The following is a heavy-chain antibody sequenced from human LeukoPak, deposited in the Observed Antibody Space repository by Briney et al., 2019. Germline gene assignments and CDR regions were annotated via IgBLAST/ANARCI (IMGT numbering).Heavy chain of an antibody. V-gene: IGHV4-39*01. CDR3: ARRTGFDSGHYFDY. J-gene: IGHJ4*02. D-gene: IGHD6-19*01. Sequence: PSETLSLTCTVSGGSISRNSYYWGWIRQPPGKGLEWIGSIYYSGSTYYYPSLKSRVTISIDTSKNQFSLKLSSVTAADTAVYYCARRTGFDSGHYFDYWGRESWSPSPQ. CDR2: IYYSGST. CDR1: GGSISRNSYY.